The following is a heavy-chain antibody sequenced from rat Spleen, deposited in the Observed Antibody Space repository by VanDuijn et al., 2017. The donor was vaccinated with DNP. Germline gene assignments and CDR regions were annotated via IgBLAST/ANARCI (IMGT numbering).Heavy chain of an antibody. Sequence: EVQLVESGGGLVQPGRSLKLSCAASGFTFNDYWMTWIRQVPGKGLEWVASTIGSGGNSYYPDSLKGQFTISRDNAKSTLYLQMDSLRSEDTATYYCASTSGNWFAYWGQGTLVTVSS. J-gene: IGHJ3*01. CDR3: ASTSGNWFAY. D-gene: IGHD1-4*01. CDR1: GFTFNDYW. V-gene: IGHV5-31*01. CDR2: TIGSGGNS.